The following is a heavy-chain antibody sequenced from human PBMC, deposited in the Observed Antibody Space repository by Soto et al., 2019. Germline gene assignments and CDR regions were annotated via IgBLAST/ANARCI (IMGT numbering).Heavy chain of an antibody. CDR1: GFTFSTYS. CDR2: IRSTTGYM. J-gene: IGHJ6*02. D-gene: IGHD1-1*01. V-gene: IGHV3-21*01. CDR3: ARSTSLGGMDV. Sequence: PGGSLRLSCAASGFTFSTYSMDWVRQAPGEGLEWVSSIRSTTGYMYNADSVKGRFTISRDNAKNSLYLQMISLRAEDTAVYYCARSTSLGGMDVWGQGTKVTVSS.